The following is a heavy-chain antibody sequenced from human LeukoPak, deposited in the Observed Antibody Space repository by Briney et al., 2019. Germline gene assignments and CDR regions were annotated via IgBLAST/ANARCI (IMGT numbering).Heavy chain of an antibody. J-gene: IGHJ5*02. CDR1: GGTFSSYA. D-gene: IGHD3-10*01. CDR3: AGSNYDNWFDP. V-gene: IGHV1-69*05. Sequence: ASVKVSCKASGGTFSSYAISWVRQAPGQGLEWMGGIIPIFGTANYAQKFQGRVTITTDESTSTAYMELSSLRSEDTAVYYCAGSNYDNWFDPWGQGTLVSVSS. CDR2: IIPIFGTA.